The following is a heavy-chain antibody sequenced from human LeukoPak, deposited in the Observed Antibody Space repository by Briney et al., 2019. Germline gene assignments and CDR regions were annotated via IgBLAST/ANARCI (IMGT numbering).Heavy chain of an antibody. CDR1: GFTFSSYA. D-gene: IGHD1-20*01. V-gene: IGHV3-23*01. J-gene: IGHJ4*02. CDR3: AKDISGTPYFDY. CDR2: ISGSGGST. Sequence: QPGGSLRLSCAASGFTFSSYAMSWVRQAPGEGLEWVSAISGSGGSTYYADSVKGRFTISRDNSKNTLYLQMNSLRAEDTAVYYCAKDISGTPYFDYWGQGTLVTVSS.